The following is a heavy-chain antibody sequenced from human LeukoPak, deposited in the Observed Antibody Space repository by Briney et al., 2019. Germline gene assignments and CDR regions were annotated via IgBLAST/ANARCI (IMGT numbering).Heavy chain of an antibody. CDR2: INPNSGGT. CDR3: ARGATAGRFSLRPTGAYYMDV. CDR1: GYTFTGYY. Sequence: ASVKVSCKASGYTFTGYYMRWVRQAPGQGLEWMGWINPNSGGTNYAQKFQGRVTMARDTSINTAYMELSSLRFDDTAVYYCARGATAGRFSLRPTGAYYMDVWGKGTTVTVSS. J-gene: IGHJ6*03. D-gene: IGHD6-13*01. V-gene: IGHV1-2*02.